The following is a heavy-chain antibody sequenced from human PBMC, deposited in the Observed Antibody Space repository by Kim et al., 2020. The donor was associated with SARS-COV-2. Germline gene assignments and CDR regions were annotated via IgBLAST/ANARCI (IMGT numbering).Heavy chain of an antibody. V-gene: IGHV4-39*01. CDR3: ARHRYTIFGIYGMDV. Sequence: SETLSLTCTVSGGSISSSSYYWGWIRQPPGKGLEWIGSIYYSGSTYYNPSLKSRVTISVDTSKNQFSLKLSSVTAADTAVYYCARHRYTIFGIYGMDVWGQGTTVTVSS. D-gene: IGHD3-3*01. J-gene: IGHJ6*02. CDR1: GGSISSSSYY. CDR2: IYYSGST.